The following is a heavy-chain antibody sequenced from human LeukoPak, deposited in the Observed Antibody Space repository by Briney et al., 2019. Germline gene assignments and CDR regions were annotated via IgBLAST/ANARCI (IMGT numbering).Heavy chain of an antibody. J-gene: IGHJ3*02. CDR3: ARQEYYDSSGYPYFDAFDI. V-gene: IGHV4-39*01. D-gene: IGHD3-22*01. CDR2: IYYSGST. Sequence: PSETLSLTCTVSGGSISSSSYYWGWIRQPPGTGLEWIGSIYYSGSTYYNPSLKSRVTISVDTSKNQFSLKLSSVTAADTAVYYCARQEYYDSSGYPYFDAFDIWGQGTMVTVSS. CDR1: GGSISSSSYY.